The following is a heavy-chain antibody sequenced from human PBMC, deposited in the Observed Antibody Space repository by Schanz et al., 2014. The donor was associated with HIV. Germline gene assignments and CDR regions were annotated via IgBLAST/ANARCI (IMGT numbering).Heavy chain of an antibody. CDR3: ARVANWDYYGMDV. J-gene: IGHJ6*02. D-gene: IGHD3-16*01. V-gene: IGHV3-23*01. CDR1: GFTFSDYA. Sequence: EVQVLESGGDLVQPGGSLRLSCAASGFTFSDYAMTWVRQAPGKGLEWVSAISGSGGSTYYADSVKGRFTISRDNSKNTLFLQMNSLRGEDTAVYYCARVANWDYYGMDVWGRGTTVTVSS. CDR2: ISGSGGST.